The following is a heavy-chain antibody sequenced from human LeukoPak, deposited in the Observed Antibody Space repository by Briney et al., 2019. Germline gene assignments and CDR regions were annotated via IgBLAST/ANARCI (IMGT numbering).Heavy chain of an antibody. Sequence: SETLSLTCTVSGYSISSGFYWGWTRQPPGKGLEWIGNVYHGGSSYYNPSLKSRVTISVDTSKNQFSLNLYSVTAADTAVYYCARRVGSSDCFDYWGQGTLVTVSS. CDR2: VYHGGSS. D-gene: IGHD6-6*01. V-gene: IGHV4-38-2*02. CDR3: ARRVGSSDCFDY. CDR1: GYSISSGFY. J-gene: IGHJ4*02.